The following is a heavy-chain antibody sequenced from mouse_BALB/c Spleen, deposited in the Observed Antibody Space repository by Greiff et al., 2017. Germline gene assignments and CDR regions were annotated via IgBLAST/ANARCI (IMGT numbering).Heavy chain of an antibody. CDR3: ARDYRYDVDAMDY. D-gene: IGHD2-14*01. Sequence: VQLQESGAELVRPGVSVKISCKGSGYTFTDYAMHWVKQSHAKSLEWIGVISTYYGDASYNQKFKGKATMTVDKSSSTAYMELARLTSEDSAIYYCARDYRYDVDAMDYWGQGTSVTVSS. J-gene: IGHJ4*01. CDR2: ISTYYGDA. CDR1: GYTFTDYA. V-gene: IGHV1S137*01.